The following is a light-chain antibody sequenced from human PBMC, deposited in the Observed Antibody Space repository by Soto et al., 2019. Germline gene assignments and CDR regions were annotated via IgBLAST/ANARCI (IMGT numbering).Light chain of an antibody. Sequence: EIVLTQSPGTLSLSPGERATLSCRASQSVSSSYLAWYQQKPGQAPSLLIYGASSRATGIPDRFSVSGSGTDFTLTISRMELEDDDFYYCQQYGSSPPFTFGQGTRLEIK. J-gene: IGKJ5*01. CDR2: GAS. V-gene: IGKV3-20*01. CDR3: QQYGSSPPFT. CDR1: QSVSSSY.